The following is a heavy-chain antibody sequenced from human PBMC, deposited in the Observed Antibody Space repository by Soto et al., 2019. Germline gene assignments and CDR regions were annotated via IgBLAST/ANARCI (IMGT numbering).Heavy chain of an antibody. CDR3: ARPRSMSSSGFDI. V-gene: IGHV3-9*01. CDR1: GFTFDDYS. J-gene: IGHJ3*02. D-gene: IGHD6-6*01. Sequence: GGSLRLSCAASGFTFDDYSMHWVRQAPGQGLEWVSGISMDSSSIGYADSVKGRFTISRDNGKNTLYLQMNSLRAEDTAVYYCARPRSMSSSGFDIWGQGTMVTVSS. CDR2: ISMDSSSI.